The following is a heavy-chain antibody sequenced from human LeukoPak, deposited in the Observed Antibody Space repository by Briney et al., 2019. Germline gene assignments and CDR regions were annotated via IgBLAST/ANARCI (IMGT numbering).Heavy chain of an antibody. J-gene: IGHJ4*02. CDR1: GGSISSYY. CDR3: ARLEDALDSYFDY. Sequence: SETLSLTCTVSGGSISSYYWSWIRQPPGKGLEWIGYIYTSGSTNYNPSLKSRVTISVDTSKNQFSLKLNSVTAADTAVYYCARLEDALDSYFDYWGQGTLVTVSS. CDR2: IYTSGST. D-gene: IGHD2-15*01. V-gene: IGHV4-4*09.